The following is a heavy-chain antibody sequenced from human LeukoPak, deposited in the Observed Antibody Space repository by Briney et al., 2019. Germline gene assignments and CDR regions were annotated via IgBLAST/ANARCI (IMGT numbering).Heavy chain of an antibody. CDR1: GGSISSYY. Sequence: SETLSLTCTVSGGSISSYYWSWIRQPAGKGLEWIGRIYTSGSTNYNPSLKSRVTMSVDTSKNQFSLKLSSVTAADTAVYYCARQRWFGEGYYYGMDVWGQGTTVTVSS. CDR2: IYTSGST. J-gene: IGHJ6*02. V-gene: IGHV4-4*07. CDR3: ARQRWFGEGYYYGMDV. D-gene: IGHD3-10*01.